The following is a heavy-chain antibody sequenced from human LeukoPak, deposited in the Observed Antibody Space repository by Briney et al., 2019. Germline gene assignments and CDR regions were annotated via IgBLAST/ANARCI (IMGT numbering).Heavy chain of an antibody. CDR1: GFTFIGYG. CDR2: ISYDGGNQ. J-gene: IGHJ3*01. D-gene: IGHD2-21*02. Sequence: GRSLRLSCEASGFTFIGYGMHWVRQAPGKGLEWVAGISYDGGNQYYTDSVKGRFTISRDNSKNTLYLQMNSLRPEDTAVYYCAKPRGGDSWAFDFWGQGTMVTVSS. V-gene: IGHV3-30*18. CDR3: AKPRGGDSWAFDF.